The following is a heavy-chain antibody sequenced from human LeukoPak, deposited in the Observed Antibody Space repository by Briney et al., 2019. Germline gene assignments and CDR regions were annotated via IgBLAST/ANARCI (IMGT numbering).Heavy chain of an antibody. CDR1: GYSISSGYY. CDR2: IYHSGST. D-gene: IGHD1-26*01. V-gene: IGHV4-38-2*02. CDR3: ARAQWGSYHTADY. Sequence: SETLSLTCTVSGYSISSGYYLGWIRQPPGKGLEWIGSIYHSGSTYYNPSLKSRVTISVDTSKNQFSLKLTSVTAADTAVYYCARAQWGSYHTADYWGQGILVTVSS. J-gene: IGHJ4*02.